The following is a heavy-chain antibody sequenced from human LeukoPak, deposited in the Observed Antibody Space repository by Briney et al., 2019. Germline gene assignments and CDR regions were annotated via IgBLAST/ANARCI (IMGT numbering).Heavy chain of an antibody. CDR2: IKQDGSET. V-gene: IGHV3-7*01. J-gene: IGHJ4*02. Sequence: PGGSLRLSCAASGFTFSSYWMSWVRQAPGKGLERVANIKQDGSETYYVDSVKGRFTISRDDAKNLLYLEMNSLRAEDTALYYCARVDGSCSCPDYWGQGTLVTVSS. D-gene: IGHD6-13*01. CDR1: GFTFSSYW. CDR3: ARVDGSCSCPDY.